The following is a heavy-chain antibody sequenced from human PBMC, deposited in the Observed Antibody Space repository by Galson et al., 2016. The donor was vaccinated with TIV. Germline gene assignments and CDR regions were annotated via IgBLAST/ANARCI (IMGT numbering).Heavy chain of an antibody. J-gene: IGHJ4*02. CDR2: INHSGSS. Sequence: LSLTCAVYGGSFSGYYWSWIRQPPEKGLEWIGEINHSGSSNYNPSLKSRVTISMDTSKNQFSLKLTSVTAADTAVYYCARGRGVSLWGQGTLVTVSA. V-gene: IGHV4-34*01. CDR3: ARGRGVSL. CDR1: GGSFSGYY. D-gene: IGHD2-8*01.